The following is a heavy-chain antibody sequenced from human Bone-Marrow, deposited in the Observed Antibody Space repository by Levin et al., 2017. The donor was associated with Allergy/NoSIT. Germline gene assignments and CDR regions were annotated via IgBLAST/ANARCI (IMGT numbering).Heavy chain of an antibody. D-gene: IGHD4-17*01. J-gene: IGHJ6*02. CDR2: ISGSGGST. V-gene: IGHV3-23*01. Sequence: PGGSLRLSCAASGFTFSSYAMSWVRQAPGKGLEWVSAISGSGGSTYYADSVKGRFTISRDNSKNTLYLQMNSLRAEDTAVYYCAKRGGWDDYGDYALEDYYDYGMDVWGQGTTVTVSS. CDR3: AKRGGWDDYGDYALEDYYDYGMDV. CDR1: GFTFSSYA.